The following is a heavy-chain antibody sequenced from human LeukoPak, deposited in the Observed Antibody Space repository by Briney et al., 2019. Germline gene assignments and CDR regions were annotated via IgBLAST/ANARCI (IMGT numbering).Heavy chain of an antibody. J-gene: IGHJ3*02. CDR1: GYTFTGYY. D-gene: IGHD3-22*01. Sequence: GASVKVSCKASGYTFTGYYMHWVRQAPGQGLEWMGWINPNSGGTNYAQKFQGRVTMTRDTSISTAYMELSRLRSDDTAVYYCARRWYYYDSSGYYDAFDIWGQGTMVTVSS. CDR2: INPNSGGT. CDR3: ARRWYYYDSSGYYDAFDI. V-gene: IGHV1-2*02.